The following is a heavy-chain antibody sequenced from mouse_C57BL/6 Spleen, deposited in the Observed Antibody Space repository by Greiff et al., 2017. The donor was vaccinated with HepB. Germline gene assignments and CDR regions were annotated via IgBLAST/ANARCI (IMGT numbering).Heavy chain of an antibody. D-gene: IGHD1-1*01. V-gene: IGHV6-6*01. CDR3: TRGFYYYGSNYFDY. CDR2: IRNKANNHAT. J-gene: IGHJ2*01. CDR1: GFTFSDAW. Sequence: DVMLVESGGGLVQPGGSMKLSCAASGFTFSDAWMDWVRQSPEKGLEWVAEIRNKANNHATYYAESVKGRFTISRDDSKSSVYLQMNSLRAEDTGIYYCTRGFYYYGSNYFDYWGQGTTLTVSS.